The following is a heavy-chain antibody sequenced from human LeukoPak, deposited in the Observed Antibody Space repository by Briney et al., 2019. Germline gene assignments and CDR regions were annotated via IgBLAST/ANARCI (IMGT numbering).Heavy chain of an antibody. CDR1: GFTFRNYG. Sequence: HTGGSLRLSCAASGFTFRNYGMHWVRQAPGKGLEWVALIWYDGSNKQYADSVEGRFTISRDNSKNTLYLQMNSLTAEDTAMYYCASWRGSSGSSGYYYDYWGQGTLVTVSS. V-gene: IGHV3-33*01. J-gene: IGHJ4*02. D-gene: IGHD3-22*01. CDR3: ASWRGSSGSSGYYYDY. CDR2: IWYDGSNK.